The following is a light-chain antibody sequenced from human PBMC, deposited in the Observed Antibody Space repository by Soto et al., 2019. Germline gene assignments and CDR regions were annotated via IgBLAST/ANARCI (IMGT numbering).Light chain of an antibody. CDR3: QQYNSYRT. CDR2: DAS. CDR1: QSISSW. V-gene: IGKV1-5*01. Sequence: DIQMTQSPSTLSASVGDRVTITCRASQSISSWLAWYQQKPRKAPKLLIYDASSLESGVPSRFSGSGSGTEFTLTISGLQPDDFATYYCQQYNSYRTFGQGTKVEIK. J-gene: IGKJ1*01.